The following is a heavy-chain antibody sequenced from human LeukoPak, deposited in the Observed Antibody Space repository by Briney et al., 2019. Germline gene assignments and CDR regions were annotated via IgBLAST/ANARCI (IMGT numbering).Heavy chain of an antibody. CDR1: GFTFSSYV. Sequence: GGSLRLTCAASGFTFSSYVMHWVRQAPGKGLEWVAIISYDGSNKYYADSVKGRFTISRDNSKNTLYLQMNSLRAEDTAVYYCAKDGSYDILTGRNWFDPWGQGTLVTVSS. CDR2: ISYDGSNK. V-gene: IGHV3-30*04. CDR3: AKDGSYDILTGRNWFDP. J-gene: IGHJ5*02. D-gene: IGHD3-9*01.